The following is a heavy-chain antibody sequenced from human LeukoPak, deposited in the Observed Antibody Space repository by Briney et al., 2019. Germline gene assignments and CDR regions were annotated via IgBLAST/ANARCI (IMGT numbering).Heavy chain of an antibody. CDR2: ISGSGGST. CDR3: AKAHLHFDLLLPFDY. D-gene: IGHD3-9*01. J-gene: IGHJ4*02. CDR1: GFTFSSYA. Sequence: GGSLRLSCAASGFTFSSYAMSWVRQAPGKGLEWVSAISGSGGSTYYADSVKGRFTISRDNTKNTVYLQMNSLREEEAGVYYWAKAHLHFDLLLPFDYWGQGTLVTVSS. V-gene: IGHV3-23*01.